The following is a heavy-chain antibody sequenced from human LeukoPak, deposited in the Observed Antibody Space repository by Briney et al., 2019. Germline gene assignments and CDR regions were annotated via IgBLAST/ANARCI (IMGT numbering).Heavy chain of an antibody. Sequence: PSETLSLTCTVSGASISSYYWRWVQQAPEKGLEWIGYIYYSGSTNYNPSLKSRVTILVDTSKNQFSLKLSSVTAADTVVYYCATTDTTMVAIDHWGQGTLVTVYS. V-gene: IGHV4-59*01. CDR2: IYYSGST. J-gene: IGHJ4*02. CDR1: GASISSYY. CDR3: ATTDTTMVAIDH. D-gene: IGHD5-18*01.